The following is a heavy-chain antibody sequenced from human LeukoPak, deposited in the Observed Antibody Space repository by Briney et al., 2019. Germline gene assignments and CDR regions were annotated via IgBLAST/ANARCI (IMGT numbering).Heavy chain of an antibody. CDR3: ARDQGLYYYDSSGYKYFDY. CDR1: GFTFSSYS. CDR2: LSSSSSTI. D-gene: IGHD3-22*01. V-gene: IGHV3-48*01. Sequence: GGSLRRSCAASGFTFSSYSMNWARQAPGKGLEWGSYLSSSSSTIYYADSVKGRFTISRDNAKNSLYLQMNSLRAEDTAVYYCARDQGLYYYDSSGYKYFDYWGQGTLVTVSS. J-gene: IGHJ4*02.